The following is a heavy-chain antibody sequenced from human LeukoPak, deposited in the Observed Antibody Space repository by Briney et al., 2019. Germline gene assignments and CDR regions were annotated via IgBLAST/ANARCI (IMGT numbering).Heavy chain of an antibody. CDR2: INHSGST. J-gene: IGHJ4*02. CDR1: GGSFSGYY. V-gene: IGHV4-34*01. CDR3: ARVSYYDSSGNRGAFDY. D-gene: IGHD3-22*01. Sequence: SETLSLTCAVYGGSFSGYYWSWIRQPPGKGLEWIGEINHSGSTNYNPSLKSRVTISVDTSKNQFSLKLSSVTAADSAVYYCARVSYYDSSGNRGAFDYWGQGTLVTVSS.